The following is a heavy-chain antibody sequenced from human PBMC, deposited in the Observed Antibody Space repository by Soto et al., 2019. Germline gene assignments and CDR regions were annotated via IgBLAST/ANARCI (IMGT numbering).Heavy chain of an antibody. CDR2: IFSNDEK. J-gene: IGHJ5*02. D-gene: IGHD6-13*01. Sequence: DLEWLAHIFSNDEKSYSTSLKSRLTISKDTSKSQVVLTMTNMDPVDTATYYCARILGIAALGWFDPWGQGTLVTVSS. V-gene: IGHV2-26*01. CDR3: ARILGIAALGWFDP.